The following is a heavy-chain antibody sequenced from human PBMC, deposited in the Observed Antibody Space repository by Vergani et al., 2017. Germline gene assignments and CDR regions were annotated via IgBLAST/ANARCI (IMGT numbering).Heavy chain of an antibody. CDR1: GFTSSYYC. J-gene: IGHJ1*01. Sequence: QVHLVESGGGVVQPGRSLRLSCVVSGFTSSYYCMHWVRQAPGKGLEWVAVISYDGTQKYYADSVKGRFTISRDNSKSTLYLQMNSLRTEDTALYYCATKSCGTTGCQIGYFREWGQGTLVTVSS. V-gene: IGHV3-30*03. CDR2: ISYDGTQK. CDR3: ATKSCGTTGCQIGYFRE. D-gene: IGHD1-1*01.